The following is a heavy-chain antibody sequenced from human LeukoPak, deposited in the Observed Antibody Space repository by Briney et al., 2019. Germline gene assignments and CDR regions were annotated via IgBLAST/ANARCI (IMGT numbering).Heavy chain of an antibody. Sequence: SETLSLTCTVSGGSISSNSYYWGWIRQPPGKGLDWIGSIYYSGSTYYNPSLKSRATISVDTSKNQFSLKLTSVTAADTAVYYCARITMIAANWFDPWGQGTLVTVSS. CDR2: IYYSGST. V-gene: IGHV4-39*07. D-gene: IGHD3-22*01. J-gene: IGHJ5*02. CDR3: ARITMIAANWFDP. CDR1: GGSISSNSYY.